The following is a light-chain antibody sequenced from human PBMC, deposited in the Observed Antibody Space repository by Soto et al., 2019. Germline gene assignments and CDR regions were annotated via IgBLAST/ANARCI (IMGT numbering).Light chain of an antibody. CDR2: DVS. V-gene: IGLV2-14*01. CDR3: SSYTSSSTQV. Sequence: QSALTQPASVSGSPGQSITISCSGTSRDVGGFEYVSWYQQHPGKAPKLLIYDVSNRPSGVSDRFSGSKSGTTASLTISGLQADDEADYHCSSYTSSSTQVFGGGTQLTVL. CDR1: SRDVGGFEY. J-gene: IGLJ3*02.